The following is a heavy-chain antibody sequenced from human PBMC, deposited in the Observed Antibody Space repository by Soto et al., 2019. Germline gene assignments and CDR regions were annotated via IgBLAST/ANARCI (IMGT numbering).Heavy chain of an antibody. Sequence: EVQLVESGGGLVQPGGSLRLSCAASEFTFSNYWMSWVRQAPGEGLEWVANMNQDGSERYYVDSVKGRFTISRDNAKNSLFLQMDSLRAEDTAIYYCTRDRSGTMLFWGQGALVTVSS. CDR2: MNQDGSER. J-gene: IGHJ4*02. CDR3: TRDRSGTMLF. V-gene: IGHV3-7*01. CDR1: EFTFSNYW. D-gene: IGHD1-7*01.